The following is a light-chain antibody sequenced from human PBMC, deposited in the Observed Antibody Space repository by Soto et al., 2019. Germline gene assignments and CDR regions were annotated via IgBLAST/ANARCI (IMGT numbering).Light chain of an antibody. CDR1: QSLVHSDGIAY. CDR2: KVS. V-gene: IGKV2-30*02. CDR3: MQGTHWPIT. J-gene: IGKJ5*01. Sequence: DVVMTQSPLSLPVTLGQPASISCRSNQSLVHSDGIAYFSWFQQTLGRSPRRLIYKVSNRDSGVTARFSGSGSGTDFALKISRVEAEHVGVYYCMQGTHWPITFGQGTRLEIK.